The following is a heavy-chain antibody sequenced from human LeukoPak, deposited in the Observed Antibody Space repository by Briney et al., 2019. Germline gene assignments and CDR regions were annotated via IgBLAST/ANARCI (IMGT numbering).Heavy chain of an antibody. Sequence: ASVKVSCKASGCTFTGYYMHWVRQAPGQGLEWMGWINPNSGGTNYAQKFQGRVTMTRDTSISTAYMELSRLRSDDTAVYYCATDREWNRYNWFDPWGQGTLATVSS. J-gene: IGHJ5*02. CDR1: GCTFTGYY. CDR3: ATDREWNRYNWFDP. D-gene: IGHD3-3*01. CDR2: INPNSGGT. V-gene: IGHV1-2*02.